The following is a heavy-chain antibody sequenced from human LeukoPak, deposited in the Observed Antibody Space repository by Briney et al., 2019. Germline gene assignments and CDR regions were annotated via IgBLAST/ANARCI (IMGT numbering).Heavy chain of an antibody. V-gene: IGHV4-59*01. CDR2: ICYSGST. D-gene: IGHD1/OR15-1a*01. CDR1: GGSISSYY. CDR3: ARGTGGWYFDL. Sequence: PSETLSLTCTVSGGSISSYYWSWIRQPPGKGLEWIGYICYSGSTNYNPSLKSRVTISIDTSKNQFSLKLTSVTAADTAVYYCARGTGGWYFDLWGRGTLVTVSS. J-gene: IGHJ2*01.